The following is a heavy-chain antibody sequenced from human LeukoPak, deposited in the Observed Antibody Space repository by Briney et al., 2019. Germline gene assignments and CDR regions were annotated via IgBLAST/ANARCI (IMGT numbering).Heavy chain of an antibody. V-gene: IGHV1-2*02. Sequence: ASVKVSCKASGYTFTGYYMHWVRQAPGQGLEWTGWINPNSGGTNYAQKFQGRVTMTRDTSISTAYMELSRLRSDDTAVYYCARGHNWNEYNWFDPWGQGTLVTVSS. CDR3: ARGHNWNEYNWFDP. CDR2: INPNSGGT. J-gene: IGHJ5*02. D-gene: IGHD1-1*01. CDR1: GYTFTGYY.